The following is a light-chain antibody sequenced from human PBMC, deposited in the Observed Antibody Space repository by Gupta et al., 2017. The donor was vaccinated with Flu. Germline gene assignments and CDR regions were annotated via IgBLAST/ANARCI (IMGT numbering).Light chain of an antibody. Sequence: QSGLTPPPSASATPGPGVTISCSGNRSNIGINTVSWYQHHPGVAPKLHIYGNSRRPSGVPDRFSGSKSGTSASLVISGLQSEDEADYYCAAWDDNLKALLFGGGTRLTVL. CDR3: AAWDDNLKALL. J-gene: IGLJ2*01. CDR1: RSNIGINT. V-gene: IGLV1-44*01. CDR2: GNS.